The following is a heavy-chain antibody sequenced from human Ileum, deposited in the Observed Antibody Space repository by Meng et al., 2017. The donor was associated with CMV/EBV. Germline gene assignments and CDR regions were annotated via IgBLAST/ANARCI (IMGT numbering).Heavy chain of an antibody. Sequence: SGYRFINYYRHWVRQAPGQGLEWVGIINPGGGSTSYAQKFQGRVTMTRDTSTSTVYMELSSLRSEDTAVYYCARRGVCTSSSCNLDYWGQGTLVTVSS. CDR3: ARRGVCTSSSCNLDY. V-gene: IGHV1-46*01. J-gene: IGHJ4*02. D-gene: IGHD2-2*01. CDR1: GYRFINYY. CDR2: INPGGGST.